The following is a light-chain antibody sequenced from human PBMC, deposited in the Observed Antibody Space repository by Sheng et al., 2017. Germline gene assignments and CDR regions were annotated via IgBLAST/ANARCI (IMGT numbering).Light chain of an antibody. CDR3: QQSYSTPLT. V-gene: IGKV1-27*01. CDR2: DAS. CDR1: QGIYTH. Sequence: IQMTQSPSSLSVSVGDRVTITCRASQGIYTHLAWYQQKPGKAPNLLIYDASTLQSGVPSRFSGSGSGTYFTLTIRSLQPEDVATYYCQQSYSTPLTFGGGTKVEIK. J-gene: IGKJ4*01.